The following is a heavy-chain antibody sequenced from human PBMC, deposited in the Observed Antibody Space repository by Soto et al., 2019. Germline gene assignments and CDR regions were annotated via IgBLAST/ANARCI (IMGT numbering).Heavy chain of an antibody. V-gene: IGHV1-69*06. CDR3: AIVRNYDILTGYPNYYDYGMDV. J-gene: IGHJ6*02. CDR2: IIPIFGTA. CDR1: GGTFSSYA. Sequence: QVQLVQSGAEVKKPGSSVKVSCKASGGTFSSYAISWVRQAPGQGLEWMRGIIPIFGTANYAQKFQGRVTITADKSTSTAYMELRSLRAEDTDVYYCAIVRNYDILTGYPNYYDYGMDVWGQGTTVTVSS. D-gene: IGHD3-9*01.